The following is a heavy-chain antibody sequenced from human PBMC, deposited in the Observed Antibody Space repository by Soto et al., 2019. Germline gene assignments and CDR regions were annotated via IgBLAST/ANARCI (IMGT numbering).Heavy chain of an antibody. Sequence: QMQLVQSGAEARKPGASVKVSCKTSGYTFTGYYLNWVRQAPGRGLEWVGWINPKTGDTNNAQKFQGRVTMTTDTSISTGYMELSGLKSDATAVYYCVTGDHLGRWGQGTRVTVSS. CDR1: GYTFTGYY. CDR3: VTGDHLGR. D-gene: IGHD2-8*02. J-gene: IGHJ4*02. CDR2: INPKTGDT. V-gene: IGHV1-2*02.